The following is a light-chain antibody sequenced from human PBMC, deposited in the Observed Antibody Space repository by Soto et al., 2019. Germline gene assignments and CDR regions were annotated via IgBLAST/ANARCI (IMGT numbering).Light chain of an antibody. Sequence: ESVLTRSPGTLSLSPGERATLSCRAIQSVSNNYLAWYQQKPGQAPRLLIYDASNRATGIPARFSGSGSGTDFTLTISSLEPEDFAVYYCQQRSNWPPITFGQGTRLEIK. CDR2: DAS. CDR3: QQRSNWPPIT. CDR1: QSVSNNY. V-gene: IGKV3-11*01. J-gene: IGKJ5*01.